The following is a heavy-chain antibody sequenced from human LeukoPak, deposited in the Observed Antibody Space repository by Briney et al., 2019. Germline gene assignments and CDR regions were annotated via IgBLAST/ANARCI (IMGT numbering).Heavy chain of an antibody. D-gene: IGHD5/OR15-5a*01. CDR3: ARGAHSSVWEYFFYYMDV. CDR2: IKQDGSEK. V-gene: IGHV3-7*04. J-gene: IGHJ6*03. Sequence: GGSRRLSCTASGFMLSTHWMSWVRQAPGKGRKGVPNIKQDGSEKYYVDSVKGRFTISRDNAKNSLYLQMNSLRAEDTAVYYCARGAHSSVWEYFFYYMDVWGKGTTVIVSS. CDR1: GFMLSTHW.